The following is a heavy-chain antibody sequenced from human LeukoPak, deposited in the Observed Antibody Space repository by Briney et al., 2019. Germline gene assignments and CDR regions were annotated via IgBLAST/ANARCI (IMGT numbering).Heavy chain of an antibody. CDR1: GGSISSSGYY. D-gene: IGHD6-19*01. J-gene: IGHJ4*02. CDR3: ATSGWYLLPGVY. CDR2: IYYSGST. Sequence: SETLSLTCTVSGGSISSSGYYWGWIRQPPGEGLEWIGTIYYSGSTYYNPSLESRVTISVDTSKNQFSLKLSSVTAADTAVYYCATSGWYLLPGVYWGQGTLVTVSS. V-gene: IGHV4-39*01.